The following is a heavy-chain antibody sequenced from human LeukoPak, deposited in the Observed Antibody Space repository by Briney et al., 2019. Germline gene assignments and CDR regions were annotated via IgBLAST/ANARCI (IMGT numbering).Heavy chain of an antibody. CDR3: ASGHSSSSY. J-gene: IGHJ4*02. V-gene: IGHV4-34*01. CDR1: GGSFSGYY. Sequence: SETLSLTCAVYGGSFSGYYWSWIRQPPGKGLEWIGEINHSGSTHYNPSLKSRVTISVDTSKNQFSLKLSSVTAADTAVYYCASGHSSSSYWGQGTLVTVSS. CDR2: INHSGST. D-gene: IGHD6-13*01.